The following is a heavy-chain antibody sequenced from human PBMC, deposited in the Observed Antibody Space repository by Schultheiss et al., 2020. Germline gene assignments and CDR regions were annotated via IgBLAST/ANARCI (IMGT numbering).Heavy chain of an antibody. V-gene: IGHV3-11*04. CDR2: ISSSSSTI. CDR3: ASDGIGINPGDVLDI. D-gene: IGHD1-26*01. J-gene: IGHJ3*02. CDR1: GGSVSSCSYY. Sequence: LSLTCTVSGGSVSSCSYYWSWIRQAPWKGLEWVSYISSSSSTIYYADSVKGRFTISRDYDKKSVYLQMSRLRDEDTAVYYFASDGIGINPGDVLDIWFQGTMVPVTS.